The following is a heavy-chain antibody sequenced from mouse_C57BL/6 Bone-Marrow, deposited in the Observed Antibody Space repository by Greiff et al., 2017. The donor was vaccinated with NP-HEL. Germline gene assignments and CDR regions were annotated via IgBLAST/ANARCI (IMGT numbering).Heavy chain of an antibody. CDR1: GFTFSDYG. CDR2: ISSGSSTI. Sequence: EVQGVESGGGLVKPGGSLKLSCAASGFTFSDYGMHWVRQAPEKGLEWVAYISSGSSTIYYADTVKGRFTISRDNAKNTLFLQMTSLRSEDTAMYYCARGNYYGSSPYYFDYWGQGTTLTVSS. J-gene: IGHJ2*01. V-gene: IGHV5-17*01. CDR3: ARGNYYGSSPYYFDY. D-gene: IGHD1-1*01.